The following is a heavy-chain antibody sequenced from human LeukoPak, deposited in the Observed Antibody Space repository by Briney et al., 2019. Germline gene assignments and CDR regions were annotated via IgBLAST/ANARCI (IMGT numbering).Heavy chain of an antibody. D-gene: IGHD1-14*01. CDR3: ARDLTGGYFDY. Sequence: SGTLSLTCTVSGGSISSGDYYWSWIRQPPGKGLEWIGYIYYSGSTYYNPSLKSRVTISVDTSKNQFSLKLSSVTAADTAVYYCARDLTGGYFDYWGQGTLVTVSS. CDR2: IYYSGST. J-gene: IGHJ4*02. CDR1: GGSISSGDYY. V-gene: IGHV4-30-4*08.